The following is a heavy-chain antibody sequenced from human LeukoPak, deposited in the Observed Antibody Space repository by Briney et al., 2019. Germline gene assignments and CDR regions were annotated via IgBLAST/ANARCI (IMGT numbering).Heavy chain of an antibody. CDR3: AREGDYVDY. CDR1: GVSISSYY. V-gene: IGHV4-59*13. J-gene: IGHJ4*02. Sequence: SETLSLTCTVSGVSISSYYWSWVRQPPGKGLEWIGYIYYSGSTNYNPSLKSRVTISVDTSKNQFSLKLSSVTAADQAAYYCAREGDYVDYWGQGTLVTVSS. CDR2: IYYSGST.